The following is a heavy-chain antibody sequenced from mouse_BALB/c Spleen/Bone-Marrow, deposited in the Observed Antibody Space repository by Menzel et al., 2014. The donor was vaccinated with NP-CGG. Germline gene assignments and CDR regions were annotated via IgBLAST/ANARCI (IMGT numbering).Heavy chain of an antibody. J-gene: IGHJ2*01. V-gene: IGHV1-80*01. CDR1: GYAFSSYW. Sequence: QVQLKQSGAELVRPGSSVKISCKASGYAFSSYWVNWVKQRPGQGLEWIGQIYPGDGDTNYSGKFKGKATLTADESSSTAYMQLSSLTSEDSAVYFCAFGNYDFDYWGQGTTLTVSS. CDR2: IYPGDGDT. D-gene: IGHD2-1*01. CDR3: AFGNYDFDY.